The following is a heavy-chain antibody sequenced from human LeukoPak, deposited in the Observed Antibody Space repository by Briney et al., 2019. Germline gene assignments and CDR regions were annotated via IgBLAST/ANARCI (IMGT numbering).Heavy chain of an antibody. V-gene: IGHV4-59*01. D-gene: IGHD7-27*01. Sequence: PSETLSLTCTVSGGSISSYYWSWIWQPPGKGLEWIGCISYSGSTNYNPSPKSRVTISVDTSKNQFSLNLSSVTAADTAVYFCARGPNRYYFDSWGQGTLVTVSS. CDR2: ISYSGST. CDR1: GGSISSYY. J-gene: IGHJ4*02. CDR3: ARGPNRYYFDS.